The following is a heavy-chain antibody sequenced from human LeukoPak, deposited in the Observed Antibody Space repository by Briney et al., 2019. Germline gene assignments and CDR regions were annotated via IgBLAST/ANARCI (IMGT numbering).Heavy chain of an antibody. CDR2: IIPILGIA. J-gene: IGHJ4*02. V-gene: IGHV1-69*04. Sequence: ASVKVSCKASGGTFSSYAISWVRQAPGQGLAWMGRIIPILGIANYAQKFQGRVTITADKSTSTAYMELSSLRSEDTAGYYCARPRGYYDSSGYLDYWGQGTLVTVSS. D-gene: IGHD3-22*01. CDR3: ARPRGYYDSSGYLDY. CDR1: GGTFSSYA.